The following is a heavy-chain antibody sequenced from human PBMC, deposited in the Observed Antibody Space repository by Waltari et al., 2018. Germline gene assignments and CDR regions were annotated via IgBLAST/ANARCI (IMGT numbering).Heavy chain of an antibody. Sequence: QVQLVQSGAEVKKPGSSVKVSCKASGGTFSSYAISWVRQAPGQGLEWMGGIIPIFGTANYAQKFQGRVTITADESTSTAYMVLSSLRSEDTAVYYCARRAYCGGDCAEDYFDYWGQGTLVTVSS. D-gene: IGHD2-21*02. V-gene: IGHV1-69*01. CDR1: GGTFSSYA. J-gene: IGHJ4*02. CDR2: IIPIFGTA. CDR3: ARRAYCGGDCAEDYFDY.